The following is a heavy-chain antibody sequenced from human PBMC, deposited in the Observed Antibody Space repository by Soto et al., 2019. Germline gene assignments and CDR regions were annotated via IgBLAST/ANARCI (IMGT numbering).Heavy chain of an antibody. Sequence: SETLPLTCAVYGGSFSGYYWSWIRQPPGKGLEWIGEINHSGSTNYNPSLKSRVTISVDTSKNQFSLKLSSVTAADAAVYYCVRELGGLESWGQGTLVTVSS. CDR2: INHSGST. V-gene: IGHV4-34*01. CDR3: VRELGGLES. D-gene: IGHD2-15*01. CDR1: GGSFSGYY. J-gene: IGHJ5*01.